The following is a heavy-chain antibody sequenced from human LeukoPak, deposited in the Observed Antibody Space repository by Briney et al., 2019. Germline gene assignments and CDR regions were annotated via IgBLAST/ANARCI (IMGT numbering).Heavy chain of an antibody. CDR3: ARVNWNYFDY. CDR1: GDPISSSDW. D-gene: IGHD1-20*01. CDR2: INHSGST. V-gene: IGHV4-4*02. Sequence: PSGTLSLTCAVSGDPISSSDWWSWVRQPPGKGLEWIGKINHSGSTNYNPSLKSRVTISVDTSKNQFSLKLSSVTAADTAVYYCARVNWNYFDYWGQGTLVTVSS. J-gene: IGHJ4*02.